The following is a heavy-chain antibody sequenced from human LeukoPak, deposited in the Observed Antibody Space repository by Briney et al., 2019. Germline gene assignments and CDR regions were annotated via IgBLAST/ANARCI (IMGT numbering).Heavy chain of an antibody. D-gene: IGHD3-10*01. J-gene: IGHJ6*04. CDR2: IKSKTDGGTT. Sequence: PGGSLRLSCAASGFTFSNAWMSWVRQAPGKGLEWVGRIKSKTDGGTTDYAAPVKGRFTISRDDSKNTPYLQMNSLKTEDTAVYYCTTEKVMVRGVIHYYYGMDVWGKGTTVTVSS. CDR1: GFTFSNAW. V-gene: IGHV3-15*01. CDR3: TTEKVMVRGVIHYYYGMDV.